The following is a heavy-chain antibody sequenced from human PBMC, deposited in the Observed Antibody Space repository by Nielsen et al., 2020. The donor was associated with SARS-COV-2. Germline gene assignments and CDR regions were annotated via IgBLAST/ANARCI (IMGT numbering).Heavy chain of an antibody. CDR3: ARAYSKYDPGYFQH. V-gene: IGHV3-21*04. J-gene: IGHJ1*01. CDR1: GFTFSSYS. Sequence: GESLKISCAASGFTFSSYSMNWVRQAPGKGLEWVSSISSSSSYIYYADSVKGRFTISRDNAKNSLYLQMNSLGAEDTAVYYCARAYSKYDPGYFQHWGQGTLVTVSS. D-gene: IGHD4-11*01. CDR2: ISSSSSYI.